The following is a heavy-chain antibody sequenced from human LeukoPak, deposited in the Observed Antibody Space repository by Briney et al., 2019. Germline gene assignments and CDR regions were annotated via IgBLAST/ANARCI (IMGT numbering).Heavy chain of an antibody. J-gene: IGHJ4*02. CDR2: IDPSDSYN. D-gene: IGHD6-6*01. Sequence: GESLKISCKGSGYNFTNYWISWVRQMPGKGLEWMGTIDPSDSYNNYSSSFQGHVTISADKSISTAYLQWSSLKASDTAMYYCARAYSRSRFDYWGQGTLVTVSS. CDR3: ARAYSRSRFDY. V-gene: IGHV5-10-1*01. CDR1: GYNFTNYW.